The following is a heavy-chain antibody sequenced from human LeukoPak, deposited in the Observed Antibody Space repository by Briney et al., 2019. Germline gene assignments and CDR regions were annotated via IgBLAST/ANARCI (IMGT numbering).Heavy chain of an antibody. V-gene: IGHV3-30*02. CDR3: AKGSRPIDY. CDR2: VENDGGTK. CDR1: GFTFRNLG. Sequence: GGSLRLSCAASGFTFRNLGMHWVRQAPGKGLEWVAFVENDGGTKYYADSVKGRFTISRDNSKTTLYLQMNSLRAEDTAVYYCAKGSRPIDYWGQGTLVTVSS. D-gene: IGHD6-13*01. J-gene: IGHJ4*02.